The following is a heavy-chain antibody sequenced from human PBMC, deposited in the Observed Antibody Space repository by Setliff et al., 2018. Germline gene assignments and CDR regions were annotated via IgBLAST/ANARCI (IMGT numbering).Heavy chain of an antibody. CDR3: ARARWSGGYYSGDKYYMDV. CDR1: GDSISPYY. D-gene: IGHD3-22*01. CDR2: IYSSGTT. Sequence: PSETLSLTCTVSGDSISPYYWNWIRQSPGKGLEWIGYIYSSGTTDYNPSLKSRVTISLDSSRKQFSLEMTSLSAADTAIYYCARARWSGGYYSGDKYYMDVWGKGTTVTVSS. J-gene: IGHJ6*03. V-gene: IGHV4-59*08.